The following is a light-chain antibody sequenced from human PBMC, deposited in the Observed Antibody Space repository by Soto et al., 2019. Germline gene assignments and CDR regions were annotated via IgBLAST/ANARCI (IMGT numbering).Light chain of an antibody. CDR2: GAS. CDR3: QQYNNWPPTYT. CDR1: QSVSSN. Sequence: EIVMTQSPATLSVSPGERATLSCRASQSVSSNLAWYQQKPGQAPSLLIYGASTRATGIPARFSGSGSGTEFTLTLSSLQSEDFAVYYCQQYNNWPPTYTFGQGTKLEIK. V-gene: IGKV3-15*01. J-gene: IGKJ2*01.